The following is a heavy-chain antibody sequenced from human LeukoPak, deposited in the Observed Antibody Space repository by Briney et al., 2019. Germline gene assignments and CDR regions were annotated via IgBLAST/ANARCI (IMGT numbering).Heavy chain of an antibody. CDR1: GFTFDDYA. CDR3: AKDMSSGYDFWSGYYAFDI. V-gene: IGHV3-9*03. D-gene: IGHD3-3*01. CDR2: ISWNSGSI. Sequence: GRSLRLSCAASGFTFDDYAMHWVRLAPGKGLEWVSGISWNSGSIGYADSVKGRFTISRDNAKNSLYLQMNSLRAEDMALYYCAKDMSSGYDFWSGYYAFDIWGQGTMVTVSS. J-gene: IGHJ3*02.